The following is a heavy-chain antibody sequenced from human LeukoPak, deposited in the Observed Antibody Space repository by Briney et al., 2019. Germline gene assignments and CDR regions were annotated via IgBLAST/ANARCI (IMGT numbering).Heavy chain of an antibody. J-gene: IGHJ4*02. CDR1: GFTFSSYE. D-gene: IGHD6-19*01. CDR2: ISSSGSTI. Sequence: PGGSLRLSCAASGFTFSSYEMNWVRQAPGKGLEWVSYISSSGSTIYYADSVKGRFTISRDNAKNSPYLQMNSLRAEDTAVYYCARDRSGPCFDYWGQGTLVTVSS. V-gene: IGHV3-48*03. CDR3: ARDRSGPCFDY.